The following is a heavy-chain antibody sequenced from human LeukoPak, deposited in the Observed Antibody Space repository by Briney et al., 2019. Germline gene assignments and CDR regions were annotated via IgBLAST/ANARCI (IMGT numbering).Heavy chain of an antibody. J-gene: IGHJ3*02. CDR2: ISGSGGST. CDR1: GFTFSSYA. CDR3: AKDLGYAPDI. V-gene: IGHV3-23*01. Sequence: GGSLRLSCAASGFTFSSYAMSWVRQAPGKGLEWVSAISGSGGSTYYADSVKGRFTISRDSSKNTLYLQMNSLRAEVTAVYYCAKDLGYAPDIWGQGTMVTVSS. D-gene: IGHD2-2*01.